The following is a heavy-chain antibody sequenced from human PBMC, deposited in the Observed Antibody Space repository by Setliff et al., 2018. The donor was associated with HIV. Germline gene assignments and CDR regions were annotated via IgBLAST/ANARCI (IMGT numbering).Heavy chain of an antibody. Sequence: SETLSLTCTVSGGSISSHYWSWIRQPPGKGLEWIGSIYYSGSTNYNPSLKSRVTISVDTSKNQFSLKLSSVTAADTAVYYCAREPAPNIVGATPYAFDIWGQGTMVTV. D-gene: IGHD1-26*01. CDR2: IYYSGST. V-gene: IGHV4-59*11. CDR1: GGSISSHY. CDR3: AREPAPNIVGATPYAFDI. J-gene: IGHJ3*02.